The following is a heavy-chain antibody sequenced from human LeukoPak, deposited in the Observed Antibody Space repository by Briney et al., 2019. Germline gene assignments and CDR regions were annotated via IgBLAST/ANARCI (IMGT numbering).Heavy chain of an antibody. V-gene: IGHV3-53*01. J-gene: IGHJ4*02. CDR3: AKDGGYDFWSGYYEGPRYPDY. CDR2: IYSGGST. D-gene: IGHD3-3*01. Sequence: QPGGSLRLSCAASEFTVSNTYMTWVRQAPGKGLEWVSLIYSGGSTHYADSVKGRFTISRDDSKNTVYLQMSSLRAEDTAVYYCAKDGGYDFWSGYYEGPRYPDYWGQGTLVTVSS. CDR1: EFTVSNTY.